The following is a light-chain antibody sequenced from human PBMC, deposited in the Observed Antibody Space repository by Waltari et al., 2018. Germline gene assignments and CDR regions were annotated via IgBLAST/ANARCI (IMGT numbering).Light chain of an antibody. CDR3: HQYAYSRT. CDR1: QDIGRW. CDR2: DAS. V-gene: IGKV1-12*01. Sequence: DIQMTQSPSSVSASVGDRVTITCRASQDIGRWLAWYQQKAGKAPKFLIYDASTLQSGVPSRFSGSGSGTDFTLTISSLQPEDFAVFFCHQYAYSRTFGQGTRV. J-gene: IGKJ1*01.